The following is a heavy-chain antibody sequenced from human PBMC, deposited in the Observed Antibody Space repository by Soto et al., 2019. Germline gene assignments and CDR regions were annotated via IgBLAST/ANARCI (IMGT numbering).Heavy chain of an antibody. Sequence: QVQLQESGPGLVKPSQTLSLTCTVSGGSISSGGYYWSWIRQHPGKGLEWIGYIYYSGSTYYNPSLKSRVXXXVHXSKNQFSLKLSSVTAADTAVYYCARKATVTTCFDYWGQGTLVTVSS. D-gene: IGHD4-17*01. J-gene: IGHJ4*02. CDR1: GGSISSGGYY. V-gene: IGHV4-31*03. CDR2: IYYSGST. CDR3: ARKATVTTCFDY.